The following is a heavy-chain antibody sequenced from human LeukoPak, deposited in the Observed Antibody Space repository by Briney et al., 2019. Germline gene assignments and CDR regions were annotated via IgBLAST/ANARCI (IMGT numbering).Heavy chain of an antibody. CDR3: ARSRGTGTPFDY. Sequence: APVKVSCKASGYTFTGYYMHWVRQAPGQGLEWMGWINPNSGGTNYAQKFQGRVTMTRDTSISTAYMELSRLRSDDTAVYYCARSRGTGTPFDYWGQGTLVTVSS. CDR2: INPNSGGT. V-gene: IGHV1-2*02. J-gene: IGHJ4*02. CDR1: GYTFTGYY. D-gene: IGHD1-7*01.